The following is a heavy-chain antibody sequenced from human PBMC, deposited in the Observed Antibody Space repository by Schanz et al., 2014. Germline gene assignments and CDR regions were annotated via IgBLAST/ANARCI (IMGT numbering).Heavy chain of an antibody. Sequence: QLQLQESGSGLVKPSQTLSLTCGVSGGSISSGGSSWNWIRLPPGKGLEWIGYIYYSGDTNYNPSLKSRVTISLDTSKNQFSLKLTAVTAADTAVYYCARGVRRGDGKNGYYNWFDPWGQGTLVTVSS. D-gene: IGHD3-22*01. CDR3: ARGVRRGDGKNGYYNWFDP. V-gene: IGHV4-30-2*01. CDR1: GGSISSGGSS. J-gene: IGHJ5*02. CDR2: IYYSGDT.